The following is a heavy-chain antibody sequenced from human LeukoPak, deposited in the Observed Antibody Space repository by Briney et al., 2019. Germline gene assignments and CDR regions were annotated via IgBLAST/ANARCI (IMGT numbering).Heavy chain of an antibody. CDR2: ISSSGSTI. Sequence: GGPLRLSCAASGFTFSDYYMSWIRQAPGKGLEWVSYISSSGSTIYYADSVKGRFTISRDNAKNSLYLQMNSLRAEDTAVYYCASHTLRYHDAFDIWGQGTMVTVSS. V-gene: IGHV3-11*04. D-gene: IGHD2-2*01. J-gene: IGHJ3*02. CDR3: ASHTLRYHDAFDI. CDR1: GFTFSDYY.